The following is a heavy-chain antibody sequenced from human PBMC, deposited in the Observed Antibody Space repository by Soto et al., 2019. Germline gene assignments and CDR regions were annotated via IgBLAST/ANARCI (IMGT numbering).Heavy chain of an antibody. V-gene: IGHV3-30*18. J-gene: IGHJ5*02. D-gene: IGHD1-26*01. CDR3: AKDRSSGSYSNWFDP. Sequence: AGGSLRLSCAASGFTFSSYAMHWVRQAPGKGLEWVSVISYDGSNKYYADSVKGRFTIPRDNSKNTLYLQMNSLRTEDTAVYYCAKDRSSGSYSNWFDPWGQGTLVTVSS. CDR2: ISYDGSNK. CDR1: GFTFSSYA.